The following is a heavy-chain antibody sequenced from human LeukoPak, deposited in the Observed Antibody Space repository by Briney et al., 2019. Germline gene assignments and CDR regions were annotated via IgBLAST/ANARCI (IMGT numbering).Heavy chain of an antibody. Sequence: SETLSLTCAVYGGSFSDYYWNWIRQPPGKGLEWIGEINHSGTSNYNPSLKSRVTISVDTPKNQFSLKLSSVTAADTAVYYCARTKGSNWFDPWGQGTLVTVSS. D-gene: IGHD2-15*01. CDR1: GGSFSDYY. V-gene: IGHV4-34*01. CDR3: ARTKGSNWFDP. J-gene: IGHJ5*02. CDR2: INHSGTS.